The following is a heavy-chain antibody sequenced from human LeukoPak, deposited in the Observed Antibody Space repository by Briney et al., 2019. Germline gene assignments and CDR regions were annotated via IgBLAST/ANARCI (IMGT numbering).Heavy chain of an antibody. CDR3: TRDFRFSGSSDY. Sequence: PGRSLRLSCAASGFTFSSYTMNWVRQAPGKGLEWVSSITDSSSYIYYADSLKGRFTISRDNAKKSLYLQMNSLRAEDTAVYYCTRDFRFSGSSDYWGQGTLVTVSS. J-gene: IGHJ4*02. CDR2: ITDSSSYI. D-gene: IGHD1-26*01. V-gene: IGHV3-21*01. CDR1: GFTFSSYT.